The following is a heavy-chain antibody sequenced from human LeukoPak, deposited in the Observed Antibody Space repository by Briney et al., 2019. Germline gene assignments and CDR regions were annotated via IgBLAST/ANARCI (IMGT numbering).Heavy chain of an antibody. CDR2: ISGSGGST. CDR3: AKTYYYDSSGYYHPFDY. Sequence: GGSLRLSCAASGFTFSSYAMSWVRQAPGKGLEWVSAISGSGGSTYYADSVKGRFTISRDNSKNTLYLQMNSLRAEDTAVYYCAKTYYYDSSGYYHPFDYWGQGTLVTVSS. V-gene: IGHV3-23*01. D-gene: IGHD3-22*01. CDR1: GFTFSSYA. J-gene: IGHJ4*02.